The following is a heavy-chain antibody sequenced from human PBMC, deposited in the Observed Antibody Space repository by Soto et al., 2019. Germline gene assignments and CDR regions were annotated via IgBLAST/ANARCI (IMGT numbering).Heavy chain of an antibody. J-gene: IGHJ4*02. V-gene: IGHV4-34*01. D-gene: IGHD2-8*02. CDR2: INHSGST. CDR3: ARDKITGLFDY. CDR1: GGSFSGYY. Sequence: SETLSLTCAVYGGSFSGYYWTWIGQPPGTGLEWIGEINHSGSTNYNPSLKSRVTISVDTSKNQFSLKLTSVTAADTAVYYCARDKITGLFDYWGQGTLVTVSS.